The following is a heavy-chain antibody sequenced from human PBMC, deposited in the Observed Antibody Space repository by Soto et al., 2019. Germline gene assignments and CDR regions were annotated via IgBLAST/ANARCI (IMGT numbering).Heavy chain of an antibody. CDR1: GFIFSSHG. Sequence: QVQLVESGGGVVQPGRSLRLSCAASGFIFSSHGMHWVRQAPGKGLEWVALIWFDGSKEYYADSVKGRFPISRDNSKNTRYVQMNSLRTEDTAVYYCARDQGITVAGAYYYYGMDVWGQGTAVTVSS. J-gene: IGHJ6*02. D-gene: IGHD6-19*01. V-gene: IGHV3-33*01. CDR2: IWFDGSKE. CDR3: ARDQGITVAGAYYYYGMDV.